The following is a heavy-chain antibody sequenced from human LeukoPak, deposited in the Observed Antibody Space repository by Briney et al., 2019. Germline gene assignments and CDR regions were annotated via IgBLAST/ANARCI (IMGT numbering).Heavy chain of an antibody. J-gene: IGHJ4*02. Sequence: PSETLALTCTVSGGSIRSSHWSWIRQPPGKGLEFIGYIYYSGTSNYNPSLKSRVTISVDTSKNQFSLKLRSVTAADTAVYYCARSLARYDFWSGYYNFDYWGQGNLVTVSS. CDR3: ARSLARYDFWSGYYNFDY. CDR2: IYYSGTS. D-gene: IGHD3-3*01. CDR1: GGSIRSSH. V-gene: IGHV4-59*01.